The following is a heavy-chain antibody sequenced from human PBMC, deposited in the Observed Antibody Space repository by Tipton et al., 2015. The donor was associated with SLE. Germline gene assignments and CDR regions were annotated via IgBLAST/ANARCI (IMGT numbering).Heavy chain of an antibody. Sequence: LRLSCTVSGVSISSYYWSWIRQPPGKGLEWIAFIFCGGTASYTPSLKSRVTISGDTSKNQLTLKLCYVTAADTAVYYCARHYAFTFDYFGQGALVTVSS. CDR3: ARHYAFTFDY. CDR2: IFCGGTA. J-gene: IGHJ4*02. D-gene: IGHD2-2*01. V-gene: IGHV4-59*08. CDR1: GVSISSYY.